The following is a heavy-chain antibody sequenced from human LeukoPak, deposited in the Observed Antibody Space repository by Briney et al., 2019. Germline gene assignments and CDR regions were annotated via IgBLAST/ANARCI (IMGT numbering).Heavy chain of an antibody. J-gene: IGHJ4*02. CDR2: INSRGDVT. D-gene: IGHD3-22*01. CDR1: GFTFTYYS. V-gene: IGHV3-23*01. Sequence: PGGPLRLSCAASGFTFTYYSMSWVRQAPGKGLEWVSSINSRGDVTFYTDPVKGRFTISRDNSKNTLYLQMNSLRGEDTAVYYCAKDRPNYYESNGHYYRLNGDYWGQGTLVTVSS. CDR3: AKDRPNYYESNGHYYRLNGDY.